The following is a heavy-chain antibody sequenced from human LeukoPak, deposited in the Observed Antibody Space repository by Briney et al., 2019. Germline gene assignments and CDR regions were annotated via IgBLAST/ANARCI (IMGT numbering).Heavy chain of an antibody. Sequence: SETLSLTCAVSGGSFSGYNWSWIRQPPGKGLEWIGEINHSGSTNYNPSLKSRVTISVDTSKNQFSLKLSSVTAADTAVYYCARGKGDYGGYYFDYWGQGTLVTVSS. CDR3: ARGKGDYGGYYFDY. V-gene: IGHV4-34*01. D-gene: IGHD4-23*01. CDR2: INHSGST. CDR1: GGSFSGYN. J-gene: IGHJ4*02.